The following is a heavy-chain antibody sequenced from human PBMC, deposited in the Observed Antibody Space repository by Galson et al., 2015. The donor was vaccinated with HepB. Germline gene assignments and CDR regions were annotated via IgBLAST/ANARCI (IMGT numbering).Heavy chain of an antibody. CDR2: INPSGGST. CDR1: GYTFTGYY. V-gene: IGHV1-46*01. J-gene: IGHJ4*02. Sequence: SVKVSCKASGYTFTGYYMRWVRQAPGQGLEWMGIINPSGGSTSYAQKFQGSVTMTRDTSTITVYMELSSLRSEDTAVYYCARVGSSSWHRDDYWGQGTLVTVSS. D-gene: IGHD6-13*01. CDR3: ARVGSSSWHRDDY.